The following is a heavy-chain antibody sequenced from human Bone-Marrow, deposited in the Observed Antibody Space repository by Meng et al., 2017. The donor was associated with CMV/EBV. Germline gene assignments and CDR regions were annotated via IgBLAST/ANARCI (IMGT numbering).Heavy chain of an antibody. J-gene: IGHJ6*02. D-gene: IGHD1-1*01. CDR2: IIPIFGTA. V-gene: IGHV1-69*05. Sequence: SVKVSCKASGGTFSSYAISWVRQAPGQGLEWMGGIIPIFGTANYAQKFQGRVTITTDESTSTAYMELSSLRSEDTAVYYCASPDTGTHPGYYYGMDVLGQGTTVTVSS. CDR3: ASPDTGTHPGYYYGMDV. CDR1: GGTFSSYA.